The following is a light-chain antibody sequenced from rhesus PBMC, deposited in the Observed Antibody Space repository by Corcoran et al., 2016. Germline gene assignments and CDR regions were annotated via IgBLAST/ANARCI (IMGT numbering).Light chain of an antibody. Sequence: ETVVTQSPATLSLSPGERATLSCRASQSVGSYLAWYQQTPGQAPRLLSYGASSRATGIPARFSGCGSGTEFTLTISSLQPEDIATYYCQQHDNSPLTFGGGTKVEIK. CDR1: QSVGSY. V-gene: IGKV3-24*04. CDR2: GAS. CDR3: QQHDNSPLT. J-gene: IGKJ4*01.